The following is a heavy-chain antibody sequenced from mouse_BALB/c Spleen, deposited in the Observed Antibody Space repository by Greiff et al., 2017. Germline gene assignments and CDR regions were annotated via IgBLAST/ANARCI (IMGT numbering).Heavy chain of an antibody. CDR1: GFTFNTYA. CDR2: IRSKSNNYAT. CDR3: VRLGLRYWCFDV. Sequence: EVQVVESGGGLVQPKGSLKLSCAASGFTFNTYAMNWVRQAPGKGLEWVARIRSKSNNYATYYADSVKDRFTISRDDSQSMLYLQMNNLKTEDTAMYYCVRLGLRYWCFDVWGAGTTVTVSS. V-gene: IGHV10-1*02. D-gene: IGHD1-1*01. J-gene: IGHJ1*01.